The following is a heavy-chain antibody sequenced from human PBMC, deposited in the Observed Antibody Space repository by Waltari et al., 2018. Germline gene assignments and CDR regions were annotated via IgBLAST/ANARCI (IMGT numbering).Heavy chain of an antibody. J-gene: IGHJ4*02. CDR3: AEGGYGDSLGY. Sequence: QVHLQESGPGLVKPSETLSLTCAVSGYSISSGYYWGWIRQPPGKGLEWIGSIYHSGSTYYNPSLKSRVTISVDTSKNQFSLKLSSVTAADTAVYYCAEGGYGDSLGYWGQGTLVTVSS. CDR1: GYSISSGYY. D-gene: IGHD4-17*01. V-gene: IGHV4-38-2*01. CDR2: IYHSGST.